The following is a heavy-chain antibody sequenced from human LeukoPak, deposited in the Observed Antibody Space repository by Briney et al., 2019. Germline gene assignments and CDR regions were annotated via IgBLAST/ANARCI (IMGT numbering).Heavy chain of an antibody. CDR2: IYTSGST. V-gene: IGHV4-4*07. CDR3: ARVPGSILWDDAFDI. D-gene: IGHD2-21*01. Sequence: SETLSLTCTVSGGSISSYYWSWIRQPAGKGLEWIGRIYTSGSTNYNPSLKSRVTINPDTSTSTAYMELRSLRSDDTAVYYCARVPGSILWDDAFDIWGQGTMVTVSS. J-gene: IGHJ3*02. CDR1: GGSISSYY.